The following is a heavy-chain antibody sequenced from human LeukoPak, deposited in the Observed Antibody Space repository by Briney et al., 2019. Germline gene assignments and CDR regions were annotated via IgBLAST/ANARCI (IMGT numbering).Heavy chain of an antibody. Sequence: ASVKVSCKASGYTFTSYGIRWVRQAPGQGLEWMGWISAYNGNTNYAQKLQGRVTMTTDTSTSTAYMELRSLRSDDTAVYYCARTDYGDYAINWFDPWGQGTLVTVSS. CDR3: ARTDYGDYAINWFDP. CDR1: GYTFTSYG. V-gene: IGHV1-18*01. D-gene: IGHD4-17*01. CDR2: ISAYNGNT. J-gene: IGHJ5*02.